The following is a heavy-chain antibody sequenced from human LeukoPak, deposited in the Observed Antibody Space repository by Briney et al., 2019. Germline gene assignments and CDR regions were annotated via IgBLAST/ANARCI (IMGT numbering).Heavy chain of an antibody. J-gene: IGHJ4*02. CDR2: IIPILGIA. CDR1: GGTFSSYA. Sequence: GSSVKVSCKASGGTFSSYAISWVRQAPGQGLERMGRIIPILGIANYAQKFQGRVTITADKSTSTAYMELSSLRSEDTAVYYCARDGNDSSGYYYLYFDYWGQGTLVTVSS. CDR3: ARDGNDSSGYYYLYFDY. V-gene: IGHV1-69*04. D-gene: IGHD3-22*01.